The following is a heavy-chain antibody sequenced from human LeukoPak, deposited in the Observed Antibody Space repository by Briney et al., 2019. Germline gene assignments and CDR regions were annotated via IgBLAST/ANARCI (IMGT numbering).Heavy chain of an antibody. V-gene: IGHV4-30-2*01. Sequence: PSQTLSLTCTVSGGSISSGGYYWSWIRQPPGKGLEWIGYIYHSGSTYYNPSLKSRVTISVDRSKNQFSLKLSSVTAADTAVYYCARESGLNSYGYPVAFDIWGQGTMVTVSS. CDR3: ARESGLNSYGYPVAFDI. CDR2: IYHSGST. D-gene: IGHD5-18*01. CDR1: GGSISSGGYY. J-gene: IGHJ3*02.